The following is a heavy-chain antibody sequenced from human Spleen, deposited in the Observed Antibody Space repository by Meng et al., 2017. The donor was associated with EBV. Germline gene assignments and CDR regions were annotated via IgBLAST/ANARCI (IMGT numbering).Heavy chain of an antibody. CDR3: VRDLWLRIGESV. V-gene: IGHV1-8*01. J-gene: IGHJ4*02. CDR1: GSSHCGLE. D-gene: IGHD5-12*01. CDR2: MKPESNHA. Sequence: GASWQIFSKAVGSSHCGLESDWVRKAPGQGLECVGWMKPESNHAHYAQKFQGRLTMPRNTSTTTAYMELSGLRSEDTAVYYCVRDLWLRIGESVWGRGTLVTVSS.